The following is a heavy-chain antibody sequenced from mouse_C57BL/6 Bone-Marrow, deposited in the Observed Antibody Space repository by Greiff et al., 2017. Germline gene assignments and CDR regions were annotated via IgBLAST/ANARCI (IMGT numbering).Heavy chain of an antibody. CDR1: GYTFTSYD. V-gene: IGHV1-85*01. CDR2: IYPRDGST. D-gene: IGHD1-1*01. Sequence: VQLQQSGPELVKPGASVKLSCKASGYTFTSYDINWVKQRPGQGLEWIGWIYPRDGSTKYNEKFKGKATLTVDTSSSTAYMELHSLTSEDSAVYLCAGLEFDGRSGDWYFDVWGTGTTVTVSS. CDR3: AGLEFDGRSGDWYFDV. J-gene: IGHJ1*03.